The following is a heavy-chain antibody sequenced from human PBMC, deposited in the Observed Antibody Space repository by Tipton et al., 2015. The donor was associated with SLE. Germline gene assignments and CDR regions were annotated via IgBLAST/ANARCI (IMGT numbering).Heavy chain of an antibody. CDR2: INYSGST. CDR1: GGSFSGYY. Sequence: TLSLTCAVYGGSFSGYYWSWIRQPPGKGLEWIGEINYSGSTYYNPSLKSRVTISVDTSKNQFSLKLSSVTAADTAVYYCAKILSGSYPTSYGMDVWGQGTTVTVSS. CDR3: AKILSGSYPTSYGMDV. J-gene: IGHJ6*02. V-gene: IGHV4-34*01. D-gene: IGHD1-26*01.